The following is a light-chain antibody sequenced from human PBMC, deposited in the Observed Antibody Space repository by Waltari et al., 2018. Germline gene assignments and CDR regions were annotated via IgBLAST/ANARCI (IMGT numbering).Light chain of an antibody. V-gene: IGLV1-51*01. CDR3: GTWDGSLSAL. Sequence: QSVLTQPPSVSAAPGKTVTIACHGSSSDSGNNYVSWYQQLPGTAPKLLIYDNNKRPSGIPDRFSGSKSGTSATLGITGLQTGDEADYYCGTWDGSLSALFGGGTKLTVL. CDR1: SSDSGNNY. J-gene: IGLJ2*01. CDR2: DNN.